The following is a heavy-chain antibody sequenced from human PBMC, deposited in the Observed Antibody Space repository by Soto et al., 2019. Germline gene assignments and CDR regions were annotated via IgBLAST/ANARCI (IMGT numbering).Heavy chain of an antibody. CDR3: ANAGTEISEEYYFDY. Sequence: PGGSLRLSCAASGFTFSSYGMHWVRQAPGKGLEWVAVISYDGSNKYYADSVKGRFTISRDNSKNTLYLQMNSLRAEDTAVYYCANAGTEISEEYYFDYWGQGTLVTVSS. V-gene: IGHV3-30*18. D-gene: IGHD1-1*01. J-gene: IGHJ4*02. CDR2: ISYDGSNK. CDR1: GFTFSSYG.